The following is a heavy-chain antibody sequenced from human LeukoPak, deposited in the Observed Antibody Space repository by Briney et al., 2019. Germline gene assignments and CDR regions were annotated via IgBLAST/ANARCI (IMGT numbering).Heavy chain of an antibody. CDR2: ISSSSSYI. J-gene: IGHJ4*02. V-gene: IGHV3-21*01. D-gene: IGHD5-18*01. CDR1: GFTFSSYN. Sequence: GGSLRLSCAASGFTFSSYNMNCVRQAPGKGLECVSSISSSSSYIYYADSVKGRFTISRDNAKNSLYLQMTSLRAEDTAVYYCARDHRDTAMPFDYWGQGTLVTVSS. CDR3: ARDHRDTAMPFDY.